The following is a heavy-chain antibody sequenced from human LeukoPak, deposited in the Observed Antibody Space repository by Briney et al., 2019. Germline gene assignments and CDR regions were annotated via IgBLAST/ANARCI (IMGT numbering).Heavy chain of an antibody. Sequence: ETLSLTCAVYGGSFSGYYWSWVRQAPGKGLEWVSSISSSSSYIYYADSVKGRFTISRDNAKNSLYLQMNSLRAEDTAVYYCARERGYSGPKRGLYWGQGTLVTVSS. V-gene: IGHV3-21*01. D-gene: IGHD1-26*01. CDR2: ISSSSSYI. CDR1: GGSFSGYY. J-gene: IGHJ4*02. CDR3: ARERGYSGPKRGLY.